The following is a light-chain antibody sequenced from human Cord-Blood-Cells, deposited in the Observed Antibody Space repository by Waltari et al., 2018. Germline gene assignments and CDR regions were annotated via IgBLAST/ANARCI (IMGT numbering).Light chain of an antibody. CDR2: AAS. CDR3: QQSYSTPIT. J-gene: IGKJ5*01. V-gene: IGKV1-39*01. CDR1: QSISSY. Sequence: DIQMTQSPSSLSASVGDRVTITCRASQSISSYLNWYQQKPGKAPKLLIYAASSLQSVVPSRFSGSGSGTDFTLTISSLEPEDFATYYCQQSYSTPITFGQGPRLEI.